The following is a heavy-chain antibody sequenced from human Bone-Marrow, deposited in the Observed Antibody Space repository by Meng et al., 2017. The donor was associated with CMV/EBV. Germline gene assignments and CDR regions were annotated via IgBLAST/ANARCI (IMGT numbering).Heavy chain of an antibody. Sequence: SCKSSGGTFSSYAISWVRQAPGKGLEWVAFIRYDGSNKYYADSVKGRFTISRDNSKNTLYLQMNSLRAEDTAVYYCAKDSRPHSSGWYYFDYWGQGTLVTVSS. CDR2: IRYDGSNK. V-gene: IGHV3-30*02. CDR3: AKDSRPHSSGWYYFDY. CDR1: GGTFSSYA. D-gene: IGHD6-19*01. J-gene: IGHJ4*02.